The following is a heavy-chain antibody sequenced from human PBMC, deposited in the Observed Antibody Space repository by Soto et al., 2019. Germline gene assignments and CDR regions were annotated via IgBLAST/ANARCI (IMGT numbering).Heavy chain of an antibody. CDR3: ARHEADQ. Sequence: GESLKISCKGSGYSFTNYWIGWVRQMPGKGLGWVGTIYPGDSDTRYSPSFQGQVSISXXXXXXTXYXQXXXLKASDTAMYYCARHEADQWGQGTLVTVSS. CDR2: IYPGDSDT. V-gene: IGHV5-51*01. CDR1: GYSFTNYW. J-gene: IGHJ5*02.